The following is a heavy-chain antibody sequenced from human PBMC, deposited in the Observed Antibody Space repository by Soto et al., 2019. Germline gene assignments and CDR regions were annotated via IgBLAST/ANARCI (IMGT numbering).Heavy chain of an antibody. V-gene: IGHV1-8*01. J-gene: IGHJ5*02. CDR1: GYTFTSYD. CDR3: ARGVRGCSSTSWTNWFDP. CDR2: MKPNSGNT. D-gene: IGHD2-2*01. Sequence: QVQLVQSGAEVKKPGASVKVSCKASGYTFTSYDINWVRQATGQGLEWMGWMKPNSGNTGYAQKCEGRGSMPRNTSIRTGYMELGGLGSGDTAVYYCARGVRGCSSTSWTNWFDPWGQGTLVTVSS.